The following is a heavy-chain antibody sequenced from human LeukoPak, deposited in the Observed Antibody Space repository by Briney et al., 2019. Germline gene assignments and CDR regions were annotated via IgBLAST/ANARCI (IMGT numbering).Heavy chain of an antibody. V-gene: IGHV3-48*03. CDR1: GFTSSSYA. D-gene: IGHD3-10*02. Sequence: GGSLRLSCAASGFTSSSYAMSWVRQAPGKGLEWVSYISSSGSTIYYADSVKGRFTISRGNDKNSLYVQMNSLRAEDTAVYYCAELGITMIGGVWGKGTTVTISS. J-gene: IGHJ6*04. CDR2: ISSSGSTI. CDR3: AELGITMIGGV.